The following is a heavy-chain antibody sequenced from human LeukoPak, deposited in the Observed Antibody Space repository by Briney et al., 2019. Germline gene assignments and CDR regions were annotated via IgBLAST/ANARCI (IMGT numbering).Heavy chain of an antibody. J-gene: IGHJ3*02. CDR1: GFTFSSYS. Sequence: GGSLRLSCAASGFTFSSYSMNWFRQAPGKGLEWISYITGGSYTIYYAHSVRGRFTISRDNAKKSLYLQMNSLRAEDTAVYYCARGPHSALDTDDAFDIWGQGTMVTVSS. CDR3: ARGPHSALDTDDAFDI. D-gene: IGHD5-18*01. CDR2: ITGGSYTI. V-gene: IGHV3-48*01.